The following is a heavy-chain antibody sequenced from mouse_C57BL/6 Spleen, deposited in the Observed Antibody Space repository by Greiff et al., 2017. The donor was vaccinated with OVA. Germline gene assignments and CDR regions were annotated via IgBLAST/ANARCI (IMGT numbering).Heavy chain of an antibody. D-gene: IGHD2-2*01. V-gene: IGHV1-69*01. CDR1: GYTFTSYW. CDR2: IDPSDSYT. Sequence: QVQLQQSGAELVMPGASVKLSCKASGYTFTSYWMHWVKQRPGQGLEWIGEIDPSDSYTNYNQKFKGKSTLTVDKSSSTAYMQLSSLTSEDSAVYYCAYYGYDDWYFDVWGTGTTVTVSS. CDR3: AYYGYDDWYFDV. J-gene: IGHJ1*03.